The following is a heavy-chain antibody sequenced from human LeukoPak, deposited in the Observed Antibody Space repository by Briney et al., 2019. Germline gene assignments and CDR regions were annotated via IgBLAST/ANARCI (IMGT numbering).Heavy chain of an antibody. CDR3: ANIIAAGHYYGMDV. Sequence: PGRSLRLSCAASGFTFSSYGMHWVRQAPGKGLEWVAVISYDGSNKYYADSVKGRFTISRDNSKNTLYLQMNSLRAEDTAVYYCANIIAAGHYYGMDVWGQGTTVTVSS. V-gene: IGHV3-30*18. D-gene: IGHD6-6*01. J-gene: IGHJ6*02. CDR1: GFTFSSYG. CDR2: ISYDGSNK.